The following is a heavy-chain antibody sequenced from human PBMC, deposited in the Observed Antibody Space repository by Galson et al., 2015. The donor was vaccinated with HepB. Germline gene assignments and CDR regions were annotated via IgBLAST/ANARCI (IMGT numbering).Heavy chain of an antibody. D-gene: IGHD3-3*01. CDR3: ALARRITIFGVVIMTYYYYYMDV. CDR2: IIPIFGTA. J-gene: IGHJ6*03. V-gene: IGHV1-69*13. CDR1: GGTFSSYA. Sequence: SVKVSCKASGGTFSSYAISWVRQAPGQGLERMGGIIPIFGTANYAQKFQGRVTITADESTSTAYMELSSLRSEDTAVYYCALARRITIFGVVIMTYYYYYMDVWGKGTTVTVSS.